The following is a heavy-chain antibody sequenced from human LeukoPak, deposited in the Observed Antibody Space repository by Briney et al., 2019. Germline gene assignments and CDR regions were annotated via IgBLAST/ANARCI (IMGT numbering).Heavy chain of an antibody. CDR1: GFTFSGSA. J-gene: IGHJ4*02. V-gene: IGHV3-73*01. CDR3: TGNYYGSGSYADFDY. D-gene: IGHD3-10*01. Sequence: GGSLRLSCAASGFTFSGSALHWVRQASGKGLEWVGRIRSTANGYATAYAASVKGRSTISRDDSKNTAYLQMDSLKTEDTAVYYCTGNYYGSGSYADFDYWGQGTLVTVSS. CDR2: IRSTANGYAT.